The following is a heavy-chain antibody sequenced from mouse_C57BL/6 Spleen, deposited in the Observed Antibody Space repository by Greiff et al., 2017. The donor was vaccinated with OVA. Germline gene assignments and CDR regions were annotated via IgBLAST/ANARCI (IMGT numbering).Heavy chain of an antibody. V-gene: IGHV2-9-1*01. CDR3: ASYYGSSHWYFDV. CDR1: GFSLTSYA. CDR2: IWTGGGT. J-gene: IGHJ1*03. D-gene: IGHD1-1*01. Sequence: QVQLQQSGPGLVAPSQSLSITCTVSGFSLTSYAISWVRQPPGKGLEWLGVIWTGGGTNYNSALKSRLSISKDNSKSQVFLKMNSLQTDDTARYYCASYYGSSHWYFDVWGTGTTVTVSS.